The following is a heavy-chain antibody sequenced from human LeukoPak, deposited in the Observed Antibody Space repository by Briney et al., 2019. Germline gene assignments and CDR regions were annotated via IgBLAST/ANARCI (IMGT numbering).Heavy chain of an antibody. V-gene: IGHV3-48*02. CDR2: ISRDSSSF. J-gene: IGHJ3*02. D-gene: IGHD1-1*01. CDR1: GFTFSDYS. CDR3: AREYTWAFDN. Sequence: GGSLRLSCAASGFTFSDYSMHWVRQAPGKGLEWVSFISRDSSSFYYADSVKGRFTISRDNAKNSLYLQMNSLRDEDTSVYYCAREYTWAFDNWGQGTMVTVSS.